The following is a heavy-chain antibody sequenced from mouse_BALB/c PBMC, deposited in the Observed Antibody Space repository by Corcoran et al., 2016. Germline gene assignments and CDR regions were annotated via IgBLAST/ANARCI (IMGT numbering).Heavy chain of an antibody. CDR1: GYTFTNYG. D-gene: IGHD2-1*01. CDR3: ALYYGNAMDY. Sequence: QIQLVQSGTELKKPGETVKISCKASGYTFTNYGMNWVKQAPGKGLKWMGWINTYTGEPTYADDFKGRFAFSLETSASTAYLQINNLKNEDTATYFCALYYGNAMDYWGQGTSVTRSS. J-gene: IGHJ4*01. V-gene: IGHV9-3-1*01. CDR2: INTYTGEP.